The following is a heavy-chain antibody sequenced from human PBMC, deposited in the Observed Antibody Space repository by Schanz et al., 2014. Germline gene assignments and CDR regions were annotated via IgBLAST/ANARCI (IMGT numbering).Heavy chain of an antibody. CDR1: GFTFSTSA. V-gene: IGHV3-23*01. J-gene: IGHJ5*02. Sequence: EVQLLESGGGLVQPGGSLRLSCAASGFTFSTSAMSWVRQVPGKGLEWVSAILGLASTTYYADSVKGRFTISRDNAKNSLFLHMNSLRAEDTAVYYCVRDILHRVYDSGSPWGQGTLVTVSS. CDR3: VRDILHRVYDSGSP. D-gene: IGHD3-10*01. CDR2: ILGLASTT.